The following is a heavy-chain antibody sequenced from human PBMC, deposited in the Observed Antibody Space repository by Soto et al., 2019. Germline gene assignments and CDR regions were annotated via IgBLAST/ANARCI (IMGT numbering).Heavy chain of an antibody. CDR3: ARSRNYYDSGSYGLLDY. D-gene: IGHD3-10*01. V-gene: IGHV4-4*02. J-gene: IGHJ4*02. Sequence: SETLSLTCAVSGGSISSSNWWIWVRQPPGKGLEWIGEINHSGSTTYNPSLKSRVTMSVDKSENQFSLKLISVIAADTAVYYCARSRNYYDSGSYGLLDYSGQRAFVTVSS. CDR2: INHSGST. CDR1: GGSISSSNW.